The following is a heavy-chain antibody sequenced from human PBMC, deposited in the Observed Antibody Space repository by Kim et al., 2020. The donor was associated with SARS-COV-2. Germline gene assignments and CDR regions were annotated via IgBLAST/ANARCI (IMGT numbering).Heavy chain of an antibody. CDR1: GFTFSSYA. CDR3: AKVESDYSGYYYYGLDV. CDR2: VSRSGGTT. Sequence: GGSLRLSCAASGFTFSSYAMSWVRQAPGKGLEWVSGVSRSGGTTNYADSVKGRFTISRDNSKNTLYLQVNSLRAEDTALYYCAKVESDYSGYYYYGLDVWGQGTTVTVSS. V-gene: IGHV3-23*01. D-gene: IGHD4-4*01. J-gene: IGHJ6*02.